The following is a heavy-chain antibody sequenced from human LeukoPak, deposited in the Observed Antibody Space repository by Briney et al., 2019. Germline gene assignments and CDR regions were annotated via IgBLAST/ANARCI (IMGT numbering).Heavy chain of an antibody. V-gene: IGHV3-7*01. D-gene: IGHD3-16*01. J-gene: IGHJ4*02. Sequence: PGGSLRLSCAASGFTFSSYSMNWVRQAPGKGLEWVANIKQDGSEKYYVDSVKGRFTISRDNAKNSLYLQMNSLRAEDTAVYYCARVWGRKGDYWGQGTLVTVSS. CDR1: GFTFSSYS. CDR2: IKQDGSEK. CDR3: ARVWGRKGDY.